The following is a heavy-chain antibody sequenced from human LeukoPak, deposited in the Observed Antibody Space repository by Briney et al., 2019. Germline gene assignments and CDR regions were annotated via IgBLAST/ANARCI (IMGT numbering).Heavy chain of an antibody. CDR3: ARERGVVMGDCSGGSCYRSLDP. J-gene: IGHJ5*02. Sequence: SLTLSLTCTVSGGSISSYYWNWIRQSAGKGREWIGRFYRSGSTNYNPSLKSRVTMSVDTSKNQFSLNLSSVTAADTAVYYCARERGVVMGDCSGGSCYRSLDPWGQGTLVTVSS. V-gene: IGHV4-4*07. CDR2: FYRSGST. CDR1: GGSISSYY. D-gene: IGHD2-15*01.